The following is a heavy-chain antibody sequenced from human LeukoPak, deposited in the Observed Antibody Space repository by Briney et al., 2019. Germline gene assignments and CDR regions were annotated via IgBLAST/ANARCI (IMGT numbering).Heavy chain of an antibody. CDR1: GFTFSSYI. CDR2: ISSSSSYI. Sequence: GGSLRLSCAASGFTFSSYIMNWVRQAPGKGLEWVSSISSSSSYIYYADSVKGRFTISRDNAKNSLYLQMNSLRAEDTALYYCAKSGLYYYDSSATEGHFDYWGQGTLVTVSS. D-gene: IGHD3-22*01. CDR3: AKSGLYYYDSSATEGHFDY. J-gene: IGHJ4*02. V-gene: IGHV3-21*04.